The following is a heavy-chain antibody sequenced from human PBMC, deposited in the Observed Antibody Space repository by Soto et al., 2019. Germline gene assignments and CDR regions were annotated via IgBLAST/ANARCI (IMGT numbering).Heavy chain of an antibody. Sequence: EVQLVESGGGLVQPGGSLRLSCAASGFTVSGNYMSWVRQAPGKELEWVSVMYIDGSTYYAESVKGRFTISRHNSKKTLYLQMNSLKGDDTAVYYCARGGSGRYDYWGQGTLVTVSS. D-gene: IGHD1-26*01. CDR2: MYIDGST. V-gene: IGHV3-53*04. CDR3: ARGGSGRYDY. CDR1: GFTVSGNY. J-gene: IGHJ4*02.